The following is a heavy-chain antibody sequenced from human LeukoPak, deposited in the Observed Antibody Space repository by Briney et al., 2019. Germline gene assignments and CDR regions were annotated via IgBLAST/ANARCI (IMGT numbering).Heavy chain of an antibody. D-gene: IGHD3-9*01. CDR1: GFTFSSYW. J-gene: IGHJ6*03. V-gene: IGHV3-7*01. CDR3: ARAPNYDILTGLSPAPSPYYYYYMDV. CDR2: IKQDGSEK. Sequence: GGSLRLSCAASGFTFSSYWMSWVRQAPGKGLEWVANIKQDGSEKYYVDSVKGRFTISRDNAKNSLYLQMNSLRAEDTAVYYCARAPNYDILTGLSPAPSPYYYYYMDVWGKGTTVTVSS.